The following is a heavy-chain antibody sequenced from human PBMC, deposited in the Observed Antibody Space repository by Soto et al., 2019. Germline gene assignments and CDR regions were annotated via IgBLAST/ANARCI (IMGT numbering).Heavy chain of an antibody. CDR2: IYYSGST. V-gene: IGHV4-59*01. D-gene: IGHD3-22*01. CDR1: CRSITTYY. Sequence: PSDTLSLTRTVPCRSITTYYWSWIQQPTWKGLEWIGYIYYSGSTNYNPSIKSRVTISVDTSKNQYTMKLSSVTAADTVVYYCVREKYYDSSGYYTTFDYWGQGTLVTVS. J-gene: IGHJ4*02. CDR3: VREKYYDSSGYYTTFDY.